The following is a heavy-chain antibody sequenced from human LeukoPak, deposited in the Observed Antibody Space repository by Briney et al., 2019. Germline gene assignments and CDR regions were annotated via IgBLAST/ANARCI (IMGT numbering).Heavy chain of an antibody. V-gene: IGHV4-39*01. CDR3: ARYASGSYYWFDP. D-gene: IGHD3-10*01. Sequence: SETLSLTCTVSGGSISSTSYHWAWIRQPLGKGLEWIATVYYTGSAYYNPSLKSRVTISVDTSKSQFSLKLSSVTTADTALYYCARYASGSYYWFDPWGQGTLVTVSS. J-gene: IGHJ5*02. CDR1: GGSISSTSYH. CDR2: VYYTGSA.